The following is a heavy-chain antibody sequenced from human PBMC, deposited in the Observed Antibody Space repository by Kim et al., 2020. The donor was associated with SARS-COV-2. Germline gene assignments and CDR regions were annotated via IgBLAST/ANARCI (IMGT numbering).Heavy chain of an antibody. J-gene: IGHJ4*02. CDR1: GGSVRKEW. Sequence: GGSLRLSCAASGGSVRKEWRDGGRKEPGKGRGGGSRINGDGTTTHDADAVKGRCTSSRDNAKNTLYLQMNSLRDEDTAVYYCTRGYTYRDYWGQGTLVTVS. D-gene: IGHD5-18*01. V-gene: IGHV3-74*01. CDR3: TRGYTYRDY. CDR2: INGDGTTT.